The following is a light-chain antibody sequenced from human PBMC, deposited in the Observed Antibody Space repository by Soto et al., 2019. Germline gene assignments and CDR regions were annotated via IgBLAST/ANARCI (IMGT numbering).Light chain of an antibody. V-gene: IGKV3-15*01. Sequence: EVVMTQSPATLSVSPGEGATLSCRASQSVGSLVAWYQQKPGQAPRLLIYRVSTRATDIAARFTGSGSGTDFPLTISSLQTKDFAIYYCQKYKAWPIPSGQGTRLEIK. J-gene: IGKJ5*01. CDR2: RVS. CDR3: QKYKAWPIP. CDR1: QSVGSL.